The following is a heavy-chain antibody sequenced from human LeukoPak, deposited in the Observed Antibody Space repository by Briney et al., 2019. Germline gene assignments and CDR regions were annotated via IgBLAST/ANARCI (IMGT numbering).Heavy chain of an antibody. CDR1: GFTFSSYG. V-gene: IGHV3-30*03. D-gene: IGHD3-22*01. Sequence: GGSLRLSCAASGFTFSSYGMHWVRQAPGKGLEWVAVISYDGSNKYYADSVKGRFTISRDNSKNTLYLQMNSLRAEDTAVYYCARAGSGYYSHFDYWGQGTLVTVSS. J-gene: IGHJ4*02. CDR3: ARAGSGYYSHFDY. CDR2: ISYDGSNK.